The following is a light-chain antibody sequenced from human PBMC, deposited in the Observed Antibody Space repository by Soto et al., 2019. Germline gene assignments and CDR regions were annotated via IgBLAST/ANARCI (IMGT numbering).Light chain of an antibody. J-gene: IGKJ1*01. CDR2: STS. Sequence: DIQMTQSPSSLSASVGDRVTITCRASQTVSSYLYWYQLKPGRGPKLLIYSTSRLQTGVPSRFSGNRSGTNFTLTISSLQPEDFATYFCQQSFVSPRTFGQGTKVEIK. CDR1: QTVSSY. V-gene: IGKV1-39*01. CDR3: QQSFVSPRT.